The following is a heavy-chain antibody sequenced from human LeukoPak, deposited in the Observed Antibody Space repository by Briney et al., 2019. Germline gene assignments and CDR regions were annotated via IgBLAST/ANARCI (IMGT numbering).Heavy chain of an antibody. V-gene: IGHV4-34*01. CDR3: ARGDLVGALGWFDP. Sequence: PSETLSLTCAVYGGSFSGYYWSWIRQPPGKGLEWIGEINHSGSTNYNPSLKSRVTISVDTSKNQFSLKLSSVTAADTAVYYCARGDLVGALGWFDPWGLGTLVTVSS. CDR1: GGSFSGYY. CDR2: INHSGST. J-gene: IGHJ5*02. D-gene: IGHD1-26*01.